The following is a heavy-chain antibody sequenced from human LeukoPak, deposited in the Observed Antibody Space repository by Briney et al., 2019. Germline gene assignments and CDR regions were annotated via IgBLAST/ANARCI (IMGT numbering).Heavy chain of an antibody. V-gene: IGHV3-30*04. Sequence: PGRSLRLSCAASGFTFSSYAMHWVRQAPGKGLEWVAVISYDGSNKYYADSVKGRFTISRDNSKNTLYLQMNSPRAEDTAVYYCARERDGYSSFFDYWGQGTLVTVSS. CDR2: ISYDGSNK. CDR1: GFTFSSYA. CDR3: ARERDGYSSFFDY. J-gene: IGHJ4*02. D-gene: IGHD5-24*01.